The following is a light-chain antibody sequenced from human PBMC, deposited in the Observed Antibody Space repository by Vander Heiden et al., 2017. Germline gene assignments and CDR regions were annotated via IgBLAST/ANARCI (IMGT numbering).Light chain of an antibody. CDR1: SGSIASNY. CDR2: EDN. CDR3: QSYDSSSRWV. Sequence: NFMLTQPHSVSESPGKTVTISCTRSSGSIASNYVQWYQQRPGRSPTTVIYEDNQRPSGVPDRFSGSIDSSSNSASLTISGLKTEDEADYYCQSYDSSSRWVFGGGTKLTVL. V-gene: IGLV6-57*01. J-gene: IGLJ3*02.